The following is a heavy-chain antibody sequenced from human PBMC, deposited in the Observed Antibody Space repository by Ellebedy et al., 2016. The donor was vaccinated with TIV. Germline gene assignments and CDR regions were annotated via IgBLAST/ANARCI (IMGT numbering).Heavy chain of an antibody. Sequence: PGGSLRLSCAASGFTFSSYEMNRVRQAPGKGLEWVSYISGSASVTAYADSVKGRFTISRDNARTSLYLQMNSLRVDDTAMYYCARSYGARTSGPWGQGTLVTVSS. J-gene: IGHJ5*02. CDR3: ARSYGARTSGP. D-gene: IGHD3-16*01. CDR2: ISGSASVT. CDR1: GFTFSSYE. V-gene: IGHV3-48*03.